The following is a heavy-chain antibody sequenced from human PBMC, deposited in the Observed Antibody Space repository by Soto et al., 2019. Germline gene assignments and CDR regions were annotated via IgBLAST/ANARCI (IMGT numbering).Heavy chain of an antibody. CDR1: GFTFSSYS. Sequence: GGSRRLSCAASGFTFSSYSMNWVRQAPGKGLEWVSSISSSSSYIYYADSVKGRFTISRDNAKNSLYLQMNSLRAEDTAVYYCARLDPRYLDYWGQGTLVTVSS. V-gene: IGHV3-21*01. CDR2: ISSSSSYI. CDR3: ARLDPRYLDY. J-gene: IGHJ4*02. D-gene: IGHD2-2*01.